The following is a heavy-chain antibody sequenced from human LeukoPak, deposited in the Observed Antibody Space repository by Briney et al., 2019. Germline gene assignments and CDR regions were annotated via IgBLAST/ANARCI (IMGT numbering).Heavy chain of an antibody. V-gene: IGHV1-69*04. CDR3: ARGYCSGGSCYSGVYYYYYGMDV. J-gene: IGHJ6*02. D-gene: IGHD2-15*01. CDR1: GGTFSSYA. CDR2: IIPILGLA. Sequence: ASVKVSCKASGGTFSSYAISWVRQAPGQGLEWMGRIIPILGLANYAQKFQGRVTITADKSTSTAYMELSSLRSEDTAVYYCARGYCSGGSCYSGVYYYYYGMDVWAKGPRSPSP.